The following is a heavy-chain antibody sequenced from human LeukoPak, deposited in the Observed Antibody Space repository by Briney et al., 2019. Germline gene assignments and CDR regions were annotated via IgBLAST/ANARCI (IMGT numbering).Heavy chain of an antibody. Sequence: ASVTVSCKASGYTFTSYGISWVRQAPGQGLEWMGWISAYNGNTNYAQKLQGRGTMTTDTSTSTAYMELRSLRSDDTAVYYCARDCYGSSCPGWFDPWGQGTLVAVSS. D-gene: IGHD6-13*01. CDR2: ISAYNGNT. J-gene: IGHJ5*02. CDR3: ARDCYGSSCPGWFDP. CDR1: GYTFTSYG. V-gene: IGHV1-18*04.